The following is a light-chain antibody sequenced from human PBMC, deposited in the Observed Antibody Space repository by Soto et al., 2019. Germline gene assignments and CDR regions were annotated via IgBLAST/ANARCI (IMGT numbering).Light chain of an antibody. CDR3: CSYAGSYTWV. J-gene: IGLJ1*01. CDR1: SSDVGGYNY. V-gene: IGLV2-11*01. Sequence: QSALTQPRSVSGSPGQSVTISCTGTSSDVGGYNYVSWYQQHPGKAPKLMMYDVSKRPSGVPDRFSGSMSGNTASLTISGLQAEDEADYYCCSYAGSYTWVFVTGTKLTVL. CDR2: DVS.